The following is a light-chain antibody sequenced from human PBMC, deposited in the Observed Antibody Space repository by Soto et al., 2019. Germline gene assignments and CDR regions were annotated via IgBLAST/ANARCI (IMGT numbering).Light chain of an antibody. Sequence: EIVMTQSPATLSVSPGERATLSCMASQSVSSSLAWYQQKPGQAPRLLIYGASTRATGIPARFSGSGSGTEFTLTISSLQSEDFAGYYCQQYNNRPLTFGGGTKVEIK. CDR1: QSVSSS. CDR3: QQYNNRPLT. V-gene: IGKV3-15*01. CDR2: GAS. J-gene: IGKJ4*01.